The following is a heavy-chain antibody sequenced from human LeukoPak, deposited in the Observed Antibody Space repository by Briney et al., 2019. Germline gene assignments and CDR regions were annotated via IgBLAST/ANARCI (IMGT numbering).Heavy chain of an antibody. D-gene: IGHD3-10*01. CDR3: ARGGVDGVLDY. J-gene: IGHJ4*02. CDR1: GYIFTGYY. Sequence: ASVKVSCKASGYIFTGYYMHWVRQAPGQGPEWMGWINPNSGGTNYAQKLQGRVTMTRDPSISTAYMELSSLKSDDTAVLYCARGGVDGVLDYWGQGTLVTVSS. CDR2: INPNSGGT. V-gene: IGHV1-2*02.